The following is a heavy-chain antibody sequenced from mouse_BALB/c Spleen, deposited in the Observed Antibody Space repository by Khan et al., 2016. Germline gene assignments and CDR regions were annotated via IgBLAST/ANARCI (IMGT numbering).Heavy chain of an antibody. Sequence: EVKLLESGGGLVQPGGSLNLSCAASEFDFSRYWMSWARQAPGKGQEWIGEINPGSSTINYTPSLKDKFIISRDNAKNTLYLQMSKVRSEDTALYYCARCGNYNAMDYWGQGTSVTVSS. CDR2: INPGSSTI. D-gene: IGHD2-1*01. V-gene: IGHV4-2*02. CDR1: EFDFSRYW. CDR3: ARCGNYNAMDY. J-gene: IGHJ4*01.